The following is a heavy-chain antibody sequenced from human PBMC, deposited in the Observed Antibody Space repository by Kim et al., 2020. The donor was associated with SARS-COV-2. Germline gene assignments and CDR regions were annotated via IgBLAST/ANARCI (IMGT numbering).Heavy chain of an antibody. V-gene: IGHV3-48*03. CDR3: ARDDSTHYYDSSGYPRGNAFDI. CDR1: GFTFSNYE. D-gene: IGHD3-22*01. J-gene: IGHJ3*02. CDR2: ISSTGNTI. Sequence: GGSLRLSCAASGFTFSNYEMNWVRQAPGKGLEWVSYISSTGNTIYYADSVKGRFTISRDNAKNSLYLQMNSLRAEDTAVYYCARDDSTHYYDSSGYPRGNAFDIWGQGTMVTVSS.